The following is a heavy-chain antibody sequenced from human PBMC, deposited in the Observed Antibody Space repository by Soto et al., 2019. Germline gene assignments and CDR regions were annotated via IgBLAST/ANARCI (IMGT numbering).Heavy chain of an antibody. Sequence: GGSLRLSCAASGFTFSSYWMHWVRQAPGKGLVWVSRINSDGSSTSYADSVKGRFTISRDNAKNTLYLQMNSLRAEDTAVYYCARDDCSSTSCHVSDFDYWGQGTLVTVSS. CDR3: ARDDCSSTSCHVSDFDY. CDR2: INSDGSST. V-gene: IGHV3-74*01. CDR1: GFTFSSYW. D-gene: IGHD2-2*01. J-gene: IGHJ4*02.